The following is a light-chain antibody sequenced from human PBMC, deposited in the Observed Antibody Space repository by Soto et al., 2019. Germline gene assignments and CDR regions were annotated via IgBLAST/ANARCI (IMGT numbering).Light chain of an antibody. V-gene: IGLV1-44*01. CDR1: SSNIGSNI. CDR2: SNN. Sequence: QSVLTQPPSASGTPGQRVTISCSGSSSNIGSNIVNWYQQLPGTAPKVLIRSNNQRPSGVPDRFSGSKSGTSASLAISGLQAGDEADYHCAAWDDRMTGYVFGTGTKVTVL. J-gene: IGLJ1*01. CDR3: AAWDDRMTGYV.